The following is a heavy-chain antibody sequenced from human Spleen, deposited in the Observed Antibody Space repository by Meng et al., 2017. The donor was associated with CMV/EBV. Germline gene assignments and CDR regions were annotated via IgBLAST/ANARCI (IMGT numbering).Heavy chain of an antibody. D-gene: IGHD4-11*01. CDR1: GGSFSNYY. CDR3: ARGPRIYNFDY. Sequence: GSLRLSCAVYGGSFSNYYWTWIRQPPGKGLDWIREINHRGSTNYNPSLKSRVTISVDTSKNQFSLKLNSLTAADTAVYYCARGPRIYNFDYWGQGTLVTVSS. V-gene: IGHV4-34*01. CDR2: INHRGST. J-gene: IGHJ4*02.